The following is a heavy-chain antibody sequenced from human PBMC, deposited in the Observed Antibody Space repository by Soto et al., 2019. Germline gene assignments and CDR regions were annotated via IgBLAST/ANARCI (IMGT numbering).Heavy chain of an antibody. D-gene: IGHD3-22*01. Sequence: GGSLRLSCAASGFTFSSYAMHWDRQAPGKGLEWVAVISYDGSNKYYADSVKGRFTISRDNSKHTLYLQMNSLRAEDTAVYYCARDEESYDSSGYYFYDAFDIWGQGTMVTVSS. J-gene: IGHJ3*02. CDR3: ARDEESYDSSGYYFYDAFDI. V-gene: IGHV3-30-3*01. CDR2: ISYDGSNK. CDR1: GFTFSSYA.